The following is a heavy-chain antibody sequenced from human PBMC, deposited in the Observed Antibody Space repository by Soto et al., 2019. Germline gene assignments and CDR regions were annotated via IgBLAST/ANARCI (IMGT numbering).Heavy chain of an antibody. Sequence: SETLSLTCTVSGGSISSSSYYWGWIRQPPGKGLEWIGSIYYSGSTYYNPSLKSRVTISVDTSKNQFSLKLSSVTAADTAVYYCARHFSSAVYCSGGSCNYYYYGMDVWGQGTTVTVSS. V-gene: IGHV4-39*01. CDR2: IYYSGST. D-gene: IGHD2-15*01. J-gene: IGHJ6*02. CDR3: ARHFSSAVYCSGGSCNYYYYGMDV. CDR1: GGSISSSSYY.